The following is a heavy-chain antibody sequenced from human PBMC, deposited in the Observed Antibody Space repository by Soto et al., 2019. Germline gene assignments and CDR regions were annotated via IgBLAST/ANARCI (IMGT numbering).Heavy chain of an antibody. J-gene: IGHJ6*02. CDR3: ARLYCSSTSCPDIYYYYYGMDV. V-gene: IGHV5-51*01. CDR2: IYPGDSDT. CDR1: GYSFTSYW. D-gene: IGHD2-2*01. Sequence: GESLKISCKGSGYSFTSYWIGLGRQMPQNDLECMRIIYPGDSDTRYSPSFQGQVTSSADKSISTAYLQWSSLKASDTAMYYCARLYCSSTSCPDIYYYYYGMDVWGQGTTVTVSS.